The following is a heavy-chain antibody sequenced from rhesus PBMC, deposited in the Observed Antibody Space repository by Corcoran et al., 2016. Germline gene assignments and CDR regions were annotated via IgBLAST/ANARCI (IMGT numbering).Heavy chain of an antibody. CDR3: ARDKNSWNNVGDRFDV. CDR1: GFTFSNSW. D-gene: IGHD1-20*01. J-gene: IGHJ5-1*01. V-gene: IGHV3-30*02. Sequence: EVQLVESGAGLVQPGGSLRLSCAASGFTFSNSWMSWVRQAPGKGLVWVGRIKMKAVWETADYAATVKGRFTIARDDSKNTLYLQMNSLKTEDTAMYYCARDKNSWNNVGDRFDVWGPGVLVTVSS. CDR2: IKMKAVWETA.